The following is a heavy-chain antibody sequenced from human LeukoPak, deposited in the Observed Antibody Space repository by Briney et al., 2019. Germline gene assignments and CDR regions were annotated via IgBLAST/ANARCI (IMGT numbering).Heavy chain of an antibody. V-gene: IGHV3-7*03. J-gene: IGHJ4*02. Sequence: GGSLRLSCAASGFTFSSYWMNWVRQAPGKGLEWVANIKEDGSVKNYVDSVKGRFTIYRENAKNSLYLQLNSLRAEDTAVYYCAKDLAWNFDYWRQGTLVTVSS. CDR2: IKEDGSVK. CDR1: GFTFSSYW. CDR3: AKDLAWNFDY. D-gene: IGHD1-1*01.